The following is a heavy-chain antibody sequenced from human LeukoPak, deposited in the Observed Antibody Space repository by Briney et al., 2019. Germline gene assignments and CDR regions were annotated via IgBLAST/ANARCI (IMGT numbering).Heavy chain of an antibody. V-gene: IGHV2-5*01. Sequence: KSGPTLVNPTQTLTLTCTFSGFSLSTTGVGVGWIRQPQGKALEWIALIYWNDNKLYSPSLKNRLTITKDTSKNQVILTMANMDPVDTGTYYCAHYGDYRFMYYFDHWGQGALVTVSS. J-gene: IGHJ4*02. CDR2: IYWNDNK. D-gene: IGHD4-17*01. CDR3: AHYGDYRFMYYFDH. CDR1: GFSLSTTGVG.